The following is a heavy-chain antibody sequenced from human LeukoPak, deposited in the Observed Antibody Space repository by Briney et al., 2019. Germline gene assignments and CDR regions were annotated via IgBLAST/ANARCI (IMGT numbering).Heavy chain of an antibody. V-gene: IGHV1-2*02. Sequence: GASVKVSCKASGYTFTGYYMHWVRQAPGQGLEWMRWINPNSGGTNYAQKFQGRVTMTRDTSISTAYMELSRLRSDDTAVYYCARSDDYGDYGAFDIWGQGTMVTVSS. J-gene: IGHJ3*02. CDR3: ARSDDYGDYGAFDI. CDR1: GYTFTGYY. D-gene: IGHD4-17*01. CDR2: INPNSGGT.